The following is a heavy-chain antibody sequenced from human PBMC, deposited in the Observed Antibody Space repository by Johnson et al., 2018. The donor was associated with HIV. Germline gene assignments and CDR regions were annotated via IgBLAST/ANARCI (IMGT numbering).Heavy chain of an antibody. CDR2: IYSGGST. CDR1: GFTLSDHW. CDR3: ARDGAADNAFDI. V-gene: IGHV3-66*01. J-gene: IGHJ3*02. Sequence: EVQLVESGGGSGQPGGSLRLSCAASGFTLSDHWMHWFRQVPGKGLEWVSVIYSGGSTYYADSVKGRFTISRDNSKNTLYLQMNSLRAEDTAVYYCARDGAADNAFDIWGQGTMVTVSS. D-gene: IGHD3-16*01.